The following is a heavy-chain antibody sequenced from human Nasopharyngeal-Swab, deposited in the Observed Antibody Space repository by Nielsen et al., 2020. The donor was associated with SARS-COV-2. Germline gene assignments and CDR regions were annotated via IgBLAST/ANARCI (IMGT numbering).Heavy chain of an antibody. CDR1: GGSISSSSYY. CDR2: IYTSGST. D-gene: IGHD5-12*01. V-gene: IGHV4-61*02. Sequence: SETLSLTCTVSGGSISSSSYYWSWIRQPAGKGLEWIGRIYTSGSTNYNPSLKSRVTISVDTSKNQFSLKLSSVTAADTAVYYCARDHGYSGYVWGQGTLVTVSS. CDR3: ARDHGYSGYV. J-gene: IGHJ4*02.